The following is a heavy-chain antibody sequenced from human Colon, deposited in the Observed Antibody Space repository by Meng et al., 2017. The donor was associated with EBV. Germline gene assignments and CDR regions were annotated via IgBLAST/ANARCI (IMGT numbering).Heavy chain of an antibody. CDR3: ARYRLQNDYGDQLYYFDY. CDR2: INHSGST. J-gene: IGHJ4*02. V-gene: IGHV4-34*01. CDR1: GGSFSGYY. D-gene: IGHD4-17*01. Sequence: QVQLQQWGAGLLKPSETLSLTCAVYGGSFSGYYWTWIRQPPGKGLEWIGEINHSGSTNYNPSLKSRVNISVDTSKNQFSLKVTSVTAADTAVYYCARYRLQNDYGDQLYYFDYLGQGSLGTVAS.